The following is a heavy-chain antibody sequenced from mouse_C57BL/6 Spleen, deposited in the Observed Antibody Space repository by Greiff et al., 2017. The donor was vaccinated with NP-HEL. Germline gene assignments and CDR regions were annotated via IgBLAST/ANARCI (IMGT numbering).Heavy chain of an antibody. CDR2: IYPGDGDT. CDR1: GYAFSSSW. V-gene: IGHV1-82*01. CDR3: AVEGFAY. J-gene: IGHJ3*01. Sequence: VKLMESGPELVKPGASVKISCKASGYAFSSSWMNWVKQRPGKGLEWIGRIYPGDGDTNYNGKFKGKATLTADKSSSTAYMQLSSLTSEDSAVYFCAVEGFAYWGQGTLVTVSA.